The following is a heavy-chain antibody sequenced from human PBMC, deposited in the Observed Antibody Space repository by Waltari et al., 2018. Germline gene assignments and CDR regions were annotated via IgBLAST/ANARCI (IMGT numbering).Heavy chain of an antibody. D-gene: IGHD6-13*01. Sequence: QVQLQESGPGLVKPSETLSLTCAVSGYSISSGYYWGWIRQPPGKGLEWIGSIYHSGSTYYNPSLKSRVTISVDTSKNQFSLKLSSVTAADTAVYYCAKAAAGELNWFDPWGQGTLVTVSS. CDR1: GYSISSGYY. CDR3: AKAAAGELNWFDP. CDR2: IYHSGST. V-gene: IGHV4-38-2*01. J-gene: IGHJ5*02.